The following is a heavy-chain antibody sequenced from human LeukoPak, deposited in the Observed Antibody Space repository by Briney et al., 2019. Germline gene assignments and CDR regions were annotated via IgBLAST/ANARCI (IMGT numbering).Heavy chain of an antibody. Sequence: ASVKVSCKASGYTFTSNYIHWVRQAPGQRLEWMGMIYPRDGSTSYAQKFQGRVTVTGDTSTSTVHMELSGLRSEDTAVYYCARDQEGFDYWGQGTLVTVSS. J-gene: IGHJ4*02. V-gene: IGHV1-46*01. CDR2: IYPRDGST. CDR1: GYTFTSNY. CDR3: ARDQEGFDY.